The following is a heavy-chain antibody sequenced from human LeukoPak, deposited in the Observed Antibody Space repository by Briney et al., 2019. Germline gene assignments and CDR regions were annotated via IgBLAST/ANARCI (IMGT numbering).Heavy chain of an antibody. V-gene: IGHV1-18*01. D-gene: IGHD3-3*01. CDR1: GYTFTTYG. J-gene: IGHJ4*02. CDR3: ARWPYYDSY. CDR2: ISGYNGNT. Sequence: ASVKVSCKASGYTFTTYGITWVRQAPGQGLEWMGWISGYNGNTKYAQKFQGRVIMTTDTSTSTAYMELRSLRSDDTAVYYCARWPYYDSYWGQGTLVTVSS.